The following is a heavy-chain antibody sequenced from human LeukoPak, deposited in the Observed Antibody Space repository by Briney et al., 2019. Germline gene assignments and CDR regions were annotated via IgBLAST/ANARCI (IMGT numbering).Heavy chain of an antibody. J-gene: IGHJ4*02. CDR1: GFTFSSHE. Sequence: GGSLRLSCAASGFTFSSHEMYWVRQAPGKGLEWVSYISSSGINIFYADSLKGRLTISRDIAKNPLYLKINSLRADDTAVYFCARGDCTTTSCHLAYWGQGTLVTVSS. D-gene: IGHD2-2*01. V-gene: IGHV3-48*03. CDR3: ARGDCTTTSCHLAY. CDR2: ISSSGINI.